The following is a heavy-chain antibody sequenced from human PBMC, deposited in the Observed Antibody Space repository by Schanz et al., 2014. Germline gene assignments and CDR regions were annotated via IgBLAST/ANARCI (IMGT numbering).Heavy chain of an antibody. CDR3: ARDGHSSIWDSYYFYGLDV. Sequence: QVQLVQSGAEVKKPGASVKVSCKASGHPFTAYYMHWVRQAPGQGLEWMGRLNPNSGGTNYAENLQGRVTMTRDTYSSTVYMELSRLTSDDTALYYCARDGHSSIWDSYYFYGLDVWGQGTTVTVSS. CDR2: LNPNSGGT. CDR1: GHPFTAYY. J-gene: IGHJ6*02. D-gene: IGHD6-13*01. V-gene: IGHV1-2*06.